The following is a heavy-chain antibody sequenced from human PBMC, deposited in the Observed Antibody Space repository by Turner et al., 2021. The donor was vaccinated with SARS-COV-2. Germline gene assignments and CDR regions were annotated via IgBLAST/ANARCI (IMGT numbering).Heavy chain of an antibody. CDR3: ARGSPQGWYVPVSDY. CDR2: IYYSGST. D-gene: IGHD6-19*01. V-gene: IGHV4-39*01. Sequence: QLQLQESGPGLVKPSETLSLTCTVSGGSISSSSYYWGWIRQPPGKGLEWIGSIYYSGSTYYNPSLKSRVTISVDTSKNQFSLKLSSVTAADTAVYYCARGSPQGWYVPVSDYWGQGTLVTVSS. CDR1: GGSISSSSYY. J-gene: IGHJ4*02.